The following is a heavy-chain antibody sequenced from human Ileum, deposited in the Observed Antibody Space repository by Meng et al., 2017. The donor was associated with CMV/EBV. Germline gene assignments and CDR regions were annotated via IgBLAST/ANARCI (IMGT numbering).Heavy chain of an antibody. D-gene: IGHD1-1*01. CDR2: ISGST. J-gene: IGHJ4*02. Sequence: MQLLESGGRLVQPGGSLRLSCVASEFTFSAYAMSWVRQAPGKGLEWVSTISGSTYYTDSVKGRFTISRDSSMNTLHLQMTSLTVEDTAVYYCTKPGPTGTFPYWGQGTLVTVSS. V-gene: IGHV3-23*01. CDR1: EFTFSAYA. CDR3: TKPGPTGTFPY.